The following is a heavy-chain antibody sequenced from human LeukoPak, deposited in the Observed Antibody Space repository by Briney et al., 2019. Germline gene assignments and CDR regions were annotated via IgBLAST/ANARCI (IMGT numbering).Heavy chain of an antibody. CDR1: GGTFSSYA. J-gene: IGHJ4*02. CDR2: IIPIFGTA. Sequence: ASVKVSCKASGGTFSSYAISWVRQAPGQGLEWIGGIIPIFGTANYAQKFQGRVTITTDEPTSTAYMELSSLRSEDTAVYYCARELLDGAFDYWGQGTLVTVSS. CDR3: ARELLDGAFDY. D-gene: IGHD3-10*01. V-gene: IGHV1-69*05.